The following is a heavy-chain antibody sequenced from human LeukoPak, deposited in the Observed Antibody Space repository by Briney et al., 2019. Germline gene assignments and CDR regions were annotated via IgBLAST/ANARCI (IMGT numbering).Heavy chain of an antibody. CDR3: ARVHRSTMIVGEAFDI. V-gene: IGHV1-46*01. D-gene: IGHD3-22*01. J-gene: IGHJ3*02. CDR1: GYTFTSYY. Sequence: ASVKVSCKASGYTFTSYYMHWVRQAPGQGLEWMGIINRSGGSTSYAQKFQGRVTMTRDTSTSTVYMELSSLRSEDTAVYYCARVHRSTMIVGEAFDIWGQGTMVTVSS. CDR2: INRSGGST.